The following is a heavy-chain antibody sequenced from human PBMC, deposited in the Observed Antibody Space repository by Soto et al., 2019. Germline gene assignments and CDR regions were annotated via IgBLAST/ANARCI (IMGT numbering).Heavy chain of an antibody. J-gene: IGHJ5*02. CDR1: GFVSNDYD. Sequence: QVPLAESGGGLVQPGRSLRLSCATSGFVSNDYDIHWVRQAPGKGLAWLASISYDGRNKYYADSVKGRFTISSDNYKNTLSLQINSLGAEDTAVYYCSRGIKGGLDAWGPGTLVTVSS. D-gene: IGHD2-21*01. CDR2: ISYDGRNK. V-gene: IGHV3-30*03. CDR3: SRGIKGGLDA.